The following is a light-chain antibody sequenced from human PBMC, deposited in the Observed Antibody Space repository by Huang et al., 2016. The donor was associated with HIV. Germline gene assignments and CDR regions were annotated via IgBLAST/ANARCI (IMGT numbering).Light chain of an antibody. V-gene: IGKV1-6*01. CDR2: TAS. J-gene: IGKJ3*01. CDR1: QGIGND. Sequence: AIQMTQTPSSLSASVGDRVTITCRASQGIGNDLGWYQQKPGRTPKLLIYTASSVQTVVPSRLSGAGSGTDFSLTISSLQPEDFATYYCLQVYSSPFTFGPGTQVNVK. CDR3: LQVYSSPFT.